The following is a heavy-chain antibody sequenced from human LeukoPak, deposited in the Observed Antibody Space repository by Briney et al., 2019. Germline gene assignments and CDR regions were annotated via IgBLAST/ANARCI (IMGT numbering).Heavy chain of an antibody. CDR3: ARDLRDYYDSSGYYYHLGY. Sequence: SVKVSCKASGGTFSSYAISWVRQAPGQGLEWMGRIIPIFGTANYAQKFQGRVTITTDESTSTAYMELSSLRSEDTAVYYCARDLRDYYDSSGYYYHLGYWGQGTLVTVSS. D-gene: IGHD3-22*01. J-gene: IGHJ4*02. CDR2: IIPIFGTA. V-gene: IGHV1-69*05. CDR1: GGTFSSYA.